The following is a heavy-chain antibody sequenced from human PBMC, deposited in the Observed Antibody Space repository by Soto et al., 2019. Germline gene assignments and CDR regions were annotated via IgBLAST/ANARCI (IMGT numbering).Heavy chain of an antibody. J-gene: IGHJ3*02. Sequence: ASVKVSCKASGYTFTSYGISWVRQAPGQGLEWMGWISAYNGNTKYAQKVQGRVTMTTETSTYTAYMELRSLRSDDTAVYYCARDWASIRWGRSSDALDIWGLGTVVTGSS. CDR2: ISAYNGNT. CDR1: GYTFTSYG. D-gene: IGHD6-13*01. V-gene: IGHV1-18*01. CDR3: ARDWASIRWGRSSDALDI.